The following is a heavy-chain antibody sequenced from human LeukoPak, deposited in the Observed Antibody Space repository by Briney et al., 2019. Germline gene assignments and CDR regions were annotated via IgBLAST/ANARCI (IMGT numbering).Heavy chain of an antibody. J-gene: IGHJ4*02. Sequence: SETLSLTCTVSGGSISSYYWSWIRQPPGKGLEWIGYIYYSGSTNYNPSLKSRVTISVDTSKNQFSLKLSSVTAADTAVYYCGSSGYPPRVDYWGQGTLVTVSS. V-gene: IGHV4-59*08. D-gene: IGHD3-22*01. CDR3: GSSGYPPRVDY. CDR1: GGSISSYY. CDR2: IYYSGST.